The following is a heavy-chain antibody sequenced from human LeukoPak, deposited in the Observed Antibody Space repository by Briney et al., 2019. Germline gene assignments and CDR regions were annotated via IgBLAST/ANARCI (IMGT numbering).Heavy chain of an antibody. V-gene: IGHV4-59*08. CDR1: GGSISSYY. CDR2: IYYSGST. J-gene: IGHJ6*03. Sequence: SETLSLTCTVSGGSISSYYWSWIRQPPGKGLEWIGYIYYSGSTNYNPSLKSRVTISVDTSKNQFSLKPSSVTAADTAVYYCARVKGNYYYYYMDIWGKGTTVTVSS. CDR3: ARVKGNYYYYYMDI. D-gene: IGHD3-10*01.